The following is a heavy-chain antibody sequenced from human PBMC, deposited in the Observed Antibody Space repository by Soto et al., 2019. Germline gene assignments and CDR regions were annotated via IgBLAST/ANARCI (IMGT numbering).Heavy chain of an antibody. Sequence: GASVKVSCKASGYTFTSYALHWVRQAPGQRLEWMGWINAGNGNTKYSQQFQGRVTITRDTSASTAYMELSSLRSEDTAVYYCARGGYCSGTSCYDVGSFDYWCQGTLVTVSS. V-gene: IGHV1-3*01. D-gene: IGHD2-2*01. CDR2: INAGNGNT. CDR1: GYTFTSYA. J-gene: IGHJ4*02. CDR3: ARGGYCSGTSCYDVGSFDY.